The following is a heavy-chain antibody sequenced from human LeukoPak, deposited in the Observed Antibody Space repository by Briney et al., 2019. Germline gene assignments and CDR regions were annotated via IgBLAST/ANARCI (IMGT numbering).Heavy chain of an antibody. CDR3: ARASPAIAARDY. CDR2: ISGSGGST. D-gene: IGHD6-6*01. J-gene: IGHJ4*02. CDR1: GFTFSSYG. V-gene: IGHV3-23*01. Sequence: GGSLRPSCAASGFTFSSYGMSWVRQAPGKGLEWVSAISGSGGSTYYADSVKGRFTISRDNSKNTLYLQMNSLRAEDTAVYYCARASPAIAARDYWGQGTLVTVSS.